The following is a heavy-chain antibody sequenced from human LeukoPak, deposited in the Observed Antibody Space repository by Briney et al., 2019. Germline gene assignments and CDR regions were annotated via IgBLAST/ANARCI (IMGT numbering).Heavy chain of an antibody. V-gene: IGHV1-2*02. J-gene: IGHJ4*02. Sequence: ASVKVSCKASGYTFTGYYMHWVRQAPGQGLEWMGWINPNSGGTNYAQKFQGRVTMTRDTSISTAYMELRSLRSDDTAVYYCARLTTPDIVVVVARSGYFDYWGQGTLVTVSS. D-gene: IGHD2-15*01. CDR3: ARLTTPDIVVVVARSGYFDY. CDR1: GYTFTGYY. CDR2: INPNSGGT.